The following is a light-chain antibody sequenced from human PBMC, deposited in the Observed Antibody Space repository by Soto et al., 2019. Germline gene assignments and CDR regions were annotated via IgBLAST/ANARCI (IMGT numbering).Light chain of an antibody. CDR2: EVS. V-gene: IGLV2-23*02. CDR3: CSYAGSSTFVV. Sequence: QCVLTRPASVSGSPGQSITISCTGTSSDVGSYNLVSWYQQHPGKAPKLMIYEVSKRPSGVSNRFSGSKSGNTASLTISGLQAEDEADYYCCSYAGSSTFVVFGGGTKVTVL. CDR1: SSDVGSYNL. J-gene: IGLJ2*01.